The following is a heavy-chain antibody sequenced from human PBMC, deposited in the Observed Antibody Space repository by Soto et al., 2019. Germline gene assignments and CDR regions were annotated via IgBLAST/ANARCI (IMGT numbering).Heavy chain of an antibody. D-gene: IGHD2-15*01. CDR2: ISYDGSNK. J-gene: IGHJ4*02. V-gene: IGHV3-30-3*01. CDR1: GFTFSSYA. CDR3: ARVPSSSGRAHFDS. Sequence: QVQLVESGGGVVQPGRSLRLSCAASGFTFSSYAMHWVRQAPGKGLEWVAVISYDGSNKYYADSVKGRFTISRDNSKTTLDLQMNSLRAEDTAVSYCARVPSSSGRAHFDSWGQGTLVTVSS.